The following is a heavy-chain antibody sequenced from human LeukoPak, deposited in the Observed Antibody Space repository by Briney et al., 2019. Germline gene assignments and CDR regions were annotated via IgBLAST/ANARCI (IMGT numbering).Heavy chain of an antibody. CDR2: IYTSGST. J-gene: IGHJ4*02. D-gene: IGHD4-17*01. V-gene: IGHV4-61*02. CDR1: GGSISSGSYY. CDR3: ARGRHGLQPFDY. Sequence: PSETLSLTCTVSGGSISSGSYYWSWIRQPAGKGLEWIGRIYTSGSTNYNPSLKSRVTTSVDTSKNQFSLKLSSVTAADTAVYYCARGRHGLQPFDYWGQGTLVTVSS.